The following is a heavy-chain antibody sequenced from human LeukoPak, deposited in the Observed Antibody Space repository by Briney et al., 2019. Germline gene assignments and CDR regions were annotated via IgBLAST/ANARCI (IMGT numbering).Heavy chain of an antibody. CDR2: INPNSGGT. D-gene: IGHD7-27*01. Sequence: ASVKVSCKASGYTFTDYYMHWVRQAPGQGLERMGRINPNSGGTNYAQKFQGRVTMTRDTSISIGYMELSRLKSDDTAIYYCTADKKLGDFDYWGQGTLVTVSS. CDR3: TADKKLGDFDY. CDR1: GYTFTDYY. V-gene: IGHV1-2*06. J-gene: IGHJ4*02.